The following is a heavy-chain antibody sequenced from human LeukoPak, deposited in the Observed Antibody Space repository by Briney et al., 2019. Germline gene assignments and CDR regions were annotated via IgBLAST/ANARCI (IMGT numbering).Heavy chain of an antibody. V-gene: IGHV4-34*01. CDR2: INHSGST. CDR1: GGSFSGYY. J-gene: IGHJ3*02. CDR3: ARKIPCSGGSCYPINI. D-gene: IGHD2-15*01. Sequence: SETLSLTCAVYGGSFSGYYWSWIRQPAGKGLEWIGEINHSGSTNYNPSLKSRVTISVDTSKNQFSLKLSSVTAADTAVYYCARKIPCSGGSCYPINIWGQGTMVTVSS.